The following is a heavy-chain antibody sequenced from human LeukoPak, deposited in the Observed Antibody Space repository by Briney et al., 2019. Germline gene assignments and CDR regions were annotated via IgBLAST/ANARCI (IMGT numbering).Heavy chain of an antibody. J-gene: IGHJ4*02. Sequence: ASVKVSCKVSGYTLTELSMHWVRQAPGKGLEWMGGFDPEDGETIYAQKFQGRVTMTEDTSTDTAYMELSSLRSEDTAVYYCARPNYGHWGFDYWGQGTLVTVSS. D-gene: IGHD3-10*01. V-gene: IGHV1-24*01. CDR2: FDPEDGET. CDR3: ARPNYGHWGFDY. CDR1: GYTLTELS.